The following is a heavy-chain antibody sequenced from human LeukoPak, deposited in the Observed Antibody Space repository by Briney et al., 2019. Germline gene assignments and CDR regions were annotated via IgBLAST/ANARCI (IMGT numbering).Heavy chain of an antibody. D-gene: IGHD6-13*01. V-gene: IGHV3-23*01. J-gene: IGHJ4*02. Sequence: PGGSLRLSCAASGFTFSSYAMSWVRQAPGKGLEWVSAISGSGGSTYYADSVKGRFTISRDNSKNTLYLQMNSLRAEDTAVYYCAKDRVGEGSSWGDEFDYWGQRTLVTVSS. CDR2: ISGSGGST. CDR3: AKDRVGEGSSWGDEFDY. CDR1: GFTFSSYA.